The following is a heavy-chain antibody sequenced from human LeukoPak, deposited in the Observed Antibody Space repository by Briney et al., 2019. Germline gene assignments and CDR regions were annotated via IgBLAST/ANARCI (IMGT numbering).Heavy chain of an antibody. V-gene: IGHV3-21*01. CDR3: VRSHYDILTGYYPILDS. CDR1: GFTFSDYY. Sequence: PGGSLRLSCAASGFTFSDYYMNWVRQAPGKGLEWVSSISSAYDYIYYADSVKGRFTISRDNAKNSLYLQMNSLRAEDTAVYYCVRSHYDILTGYYPILDSWGQGTLVTVSS. CDR2: ISSAYDYI. J-gene: IGHJ4*02. D-gene: IGHD3-9*01.